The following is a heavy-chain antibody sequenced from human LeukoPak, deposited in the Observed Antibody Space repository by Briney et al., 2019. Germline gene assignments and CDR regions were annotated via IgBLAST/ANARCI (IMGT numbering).Heavy chain of an antibody. J-gene: IGHJ4*02. CDR1: GFTFSNSA. V-gene: IGHV3-23*01. CDR2: ISDSGSST. CDR3: ARITGDYNFDY. D-gene: IGHD7-27*01. Sequence: GGSLRLSCAASGFTFSNSAMSWVRQAPGKGLEWVSSISDSGSSTYFADSVKGRSTISRHNSKNTLYLQMNSLRAEDTAVYYCARITGDYNFDYWGQGTLVTVSS.